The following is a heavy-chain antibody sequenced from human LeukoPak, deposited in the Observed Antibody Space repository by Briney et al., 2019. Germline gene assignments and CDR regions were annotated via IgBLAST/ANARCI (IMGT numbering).Heavy chain of an antibody. J-gene: IGHJ4*02. CDR2: IWSDGTNK. CDR3: AKDARRGFDYSNSLEY. CDR1: GFTFSHYG. Sequence: GGSLRLSCAASGFTFSHYGFHWVRQAPGKGLEWVAVIWSDGTNKYYGDSVKGRLMIYRDDSQNTVYLQMNSLRAEDTAVYYCAKDARRGFDYSNSLEYWGQGSLVTVSS. D-gene: IGHD4-11*01. V-gene: IGHV3-33*06.